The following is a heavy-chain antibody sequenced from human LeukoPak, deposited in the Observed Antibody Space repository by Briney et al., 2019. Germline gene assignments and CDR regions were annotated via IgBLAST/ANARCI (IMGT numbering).Heavy chain of an antibody. CDR2: IYSTGST. Sequence: SETLSLTCTVSGGSISSYYWSWIRQPAGKGLEWIGRIYSTGSTNYNPSLKSRVTMSVDTSKNQFSLKLSSVTAADTAVYYCARHKTGSGSYYPYYFDYWGQGTLVTVSS. CDR1: GGSISSYY. D-gene: IGHD3-10*01. V-gene: IGHV4-4*07. J-gene: IGHJ4*02. CDR3: ARHKTGSGSYYPYYFDY.